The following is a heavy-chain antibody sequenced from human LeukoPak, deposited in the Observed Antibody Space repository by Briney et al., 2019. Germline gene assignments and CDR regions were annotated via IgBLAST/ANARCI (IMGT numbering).Heavy chain of an antibody. CDR3: AKDANYYDSSGYLIPFDY. D-gene: IGHD3-22*01. J-gene: IGHJ4*02. CDR1: GFTFSRFA. CDR2: ISGNGHQT. V-gene: IGHV3-23*01. Sequence: PGGSRRLSCSASGFTFSRFAMTWVRQLPGRGLEWVSSISGNGHQTYYADSVKGRFSVSRDNSKNILYLQMDSLRADDSALYYCAKDANYYDSSGYLIPFDYWGQGNLVTVSS.